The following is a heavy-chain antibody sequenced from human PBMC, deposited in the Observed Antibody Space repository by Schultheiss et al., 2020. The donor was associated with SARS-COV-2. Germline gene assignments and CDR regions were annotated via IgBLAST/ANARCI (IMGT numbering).Heavy chain of an antibody. CDR1: GYTFTSYD. CDR3: ARGATTNYGDGMDV. J-gene: IGHJ6*02. Sequence: ASVKVSCKASGYTFTSYDINWVRQATGQGLEWMGWMNPNSGNTGYAQKFQGRVTMTRNTSISTAYMELSSLRSEDTAVYYCARGATTNYGDGMDVWGQGTTVTVSS. CDR2: MNPNSGNT. D-gene: IGHD1-7*01. V-gene: IGHV1-8*01.